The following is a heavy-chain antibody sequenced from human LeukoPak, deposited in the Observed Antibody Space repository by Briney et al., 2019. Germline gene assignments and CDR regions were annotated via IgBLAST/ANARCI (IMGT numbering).Heavy chain of an antibody. D-gene: IGHD3-22*01. V-gene: IGHV4-39*01. CDR2: MYYNGSR. CDR3: ARPHDSSGSRGDAFDI. CDR1: GGSISRSSYY. J-gene: IGHJ3*02. Sequence: SETLSLACTVSGGSISRSSYYWGWIRQPPGKGLEWIGSMYYNGSRHYNPSLKSRVTISVDTSKNQFSLKLSSVTTADTAIYYCARPHDSSGSRGDAFDIWGQGTMVSVTS.